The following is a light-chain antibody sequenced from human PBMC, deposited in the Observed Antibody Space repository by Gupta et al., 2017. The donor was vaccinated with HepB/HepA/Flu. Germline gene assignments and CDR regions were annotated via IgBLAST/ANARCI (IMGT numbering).Light chain of an antibody. CDR1: DIGMKS. V-gene: IGLV3-21*03. CDR2: DND. CDR3: QVWDSSSDRVV. Sequence: SSVLPQPPSVSVAPGKTATMTRGGNDIGMKSAHWYQQKAGQAPVLVVYDNDDRPSGIPGRFSGSNSGNTATLTISRVEAGDEADYYCQVWDSSSDRVVFGGGTKLTVL. J-gene: IGLJ2*01.